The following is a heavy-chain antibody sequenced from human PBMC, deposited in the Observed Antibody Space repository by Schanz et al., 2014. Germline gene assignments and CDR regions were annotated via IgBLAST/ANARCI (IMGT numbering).Heavy chain of an antibody. V-gene: IGHV3-23*01. D-gene: IGHD1-1*01. J-gene: IGHJ4*02. CDR1: GFTFSSYA. CDR3: ARDRRNADLDY. CDR2: ISGSGGST. Sequence: DVHLLESGGGLVQPGGSLRLSCAASGFTFSSYAMSWVRQAPGKGLEWVSAISGSGGSTYYADSVKGRFTISRDNAKNSLYLEMNSLRAEDTALYYWARDRRNADLDYWGQGTLVTVSS.